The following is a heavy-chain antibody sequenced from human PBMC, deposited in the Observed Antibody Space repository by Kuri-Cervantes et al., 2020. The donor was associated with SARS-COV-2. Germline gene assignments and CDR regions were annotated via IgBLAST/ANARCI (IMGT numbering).Heavy chain of an antibody. V-gene: IGHV3-9*01. CDR3: AKASGPTYYYDTSGLDY. Sequence: SLKISCAASGFTFDNYAMHWVRQAPGKGLEWVSGISWNSGSIGYADSVKGRFTISRDNAKNSLYLQMNSLRAEDTALYYCAKASGPTYYYDTSGLDYWGQGTLVTVSS. J-gene: IGHJ4*02. D-gene: IGHD3-22*01. CDR1: GFTFDNYA. CDR2: ISWNSGSI.